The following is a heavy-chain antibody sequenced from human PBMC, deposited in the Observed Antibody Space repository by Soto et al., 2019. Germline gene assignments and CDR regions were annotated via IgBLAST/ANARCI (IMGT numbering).Heavy chain of an antibody. CDR2: IIPIFGTA. J-gene: IGHJ5*02. CDR1: GGTFSSYA. D-gene: IGHD6-13*01. Sequence: QVQLVQSGAEVKKPGSSVKVSCKASGGTFSSYAISWVRQAPGQGLEWMGGIIPIFGTANYAQKFRGRVTITADESTSTAYMELSSLRSEDTAVYYCARDAGIAAGEWSWFDPWGQGTLVTVSS. CDR3: ARDAGIAAGEWSWFDP. V-gene: IGHV1-69*01.